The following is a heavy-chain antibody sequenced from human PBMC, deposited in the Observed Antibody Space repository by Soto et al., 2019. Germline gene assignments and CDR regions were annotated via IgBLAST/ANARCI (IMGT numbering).Heavy chain of an antibody. V-gene: IGHV1-46*01. CDR2: INPSGGST. Sequence: ASVKVSCKASGYTFTSYYMHWVRQAPGLGLEWMGIINPSGGSTSYAQKFQGRVTMTRDTSTSTVYMELSSLRSEDTAVYYCAREPPDYYDSSGRGFDYWGQGALVTVSS. CDR1: GYTFTSYY. D-gene: IGHD3-22*01. J-gene: IGHJ4*02. CDR3: AREPPDYYDSSGRGFDY.